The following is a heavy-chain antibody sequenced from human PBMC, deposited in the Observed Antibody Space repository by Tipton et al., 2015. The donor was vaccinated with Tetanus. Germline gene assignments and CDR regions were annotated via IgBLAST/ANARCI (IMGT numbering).Heavy chain of an antibody. D-gene: IGHD6-25*01. CDR2: ISSTSSYI. CDR3: ASGSALDY. J-gene: IGHJ4*02. V-gene: IGHV3-21*01. CDR1: GFNFHSYS. Sequence: SLRLSCAGSGFNFHSYSMNWVRQAPGKGLEWVASISSTSSYIYYADSLKGRFTISRDNAKNSLYLQMNGLRAEDTAVYYCASGSALDYWGQGTLVTVSS.